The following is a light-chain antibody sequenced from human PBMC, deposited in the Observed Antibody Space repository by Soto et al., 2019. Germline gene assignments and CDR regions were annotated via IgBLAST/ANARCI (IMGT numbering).Light chain of an antibody. Sequence: QSVLTQPASVSGSPGQSITISCTGTSSDVGSYNLVSWYQQHPGKAPKLMIYEGSKRPSGVSNRFSGSKSGNTASLTISRLQAVDEADYYCCSYAGSSTLVFGGGTKLTVL. J-gene: IGLJ2*01. CDR3: CSYAGSSTLV. CDR1: SSDVGSYNL. V-gene: IGLV2-23*01. CDR2: EGS.